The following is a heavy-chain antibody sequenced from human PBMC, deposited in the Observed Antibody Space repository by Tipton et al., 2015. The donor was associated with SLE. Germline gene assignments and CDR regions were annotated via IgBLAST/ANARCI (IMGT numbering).Heavy chain of an antibody. CDR1: GDSISSYY. D-gene: IGHD3-22*01. J-gene: IGHJ5*02. V-gene: IGHV4-4*09. CDR2: IYTSGSA. Sequence: TLSLTCTVSGDSISSYYWSWIRQPPGKGLEWIGYIYTSGSANYNPSLKGRGTISVDTSKNQFSLKLTSVTAADTAVYYCATIYETSGHWFDPWGQGTLVTVSS. CDR3: ATIYETSGHWFDP.